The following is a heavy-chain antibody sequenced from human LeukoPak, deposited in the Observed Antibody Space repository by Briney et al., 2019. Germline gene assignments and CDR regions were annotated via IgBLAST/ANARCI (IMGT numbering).Heavy chain of an antibody. Sequence: GESLRLSCAASGFPFSGYWMDWVRQAPGKGMEWVANIKQDGSEKYYAASVRGRFTISRDNAKNSLYLQMNILRAEDTAVYYCSRSLDYLGQGAQVTVSS. V-gene: IGHV3-7*01. CDR2: IKQDGSEK. J-gene: IGHJ4*02. CDR3: SRSLDY. CDR1: GFPFSGYW.